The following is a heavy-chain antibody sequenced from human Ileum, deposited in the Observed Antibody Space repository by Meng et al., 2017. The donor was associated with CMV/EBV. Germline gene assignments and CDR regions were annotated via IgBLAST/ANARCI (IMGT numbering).Heavy chain of an antibody. Sequence: ASVKVSCKASGSIFTGYYMQWVRQPPGQGLEWMGWINPNSGSTTYVQKFQGRVTMTRDTSISTTYTELTRLTSDDTADYFRARGFKGTPVTTKGIYGMDVWGQGTTVTVSS. V-gene: IGHV1-2*02. CDR2: INPNSGST. CDR1: GSIFTGYY. CDR3: ARGFKGTPVTTKGIYGMDV. D-gene: IGHD4-11*01. J-gene: IGHJ6*02.